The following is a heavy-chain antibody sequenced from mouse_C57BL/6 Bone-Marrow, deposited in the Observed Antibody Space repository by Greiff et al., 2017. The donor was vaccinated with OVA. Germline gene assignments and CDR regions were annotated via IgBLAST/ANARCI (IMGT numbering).Heavy chain of an antibody. Sequence: ESGPGLVQPSQSLSITCTVSGFSFPSYGVHWVRPSPGKGLEWLGVIWRGGCSEYNAAFMYRLSITNDNSKSQVILKMNILQADDTAIYYCTKQSTTVAYAMDYWGQGTSVTVSS. V-gene: IGHV2-5*01. CDR1: GFSFPSYG. J-gene: IGHJ4*01. CDR3: TKQSTTVAYAMDY. CDR2: IWRGGCS. D-gene: IGHD1-1*01.